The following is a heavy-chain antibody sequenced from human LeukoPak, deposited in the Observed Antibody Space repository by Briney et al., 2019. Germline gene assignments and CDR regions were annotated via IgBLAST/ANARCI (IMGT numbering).Heavy chain of an antibody. CDR1: GGSISSYY. Sequence: PSETLSLTCTVSGGSISSYYWSWIRQPPGKGLEWIGYIYYSGSTNYNPSLKSRVTISVDTSKNQFSLTLTSVTAADTAMYYCARNAGKYYRYFQHWGQGTVVSVSS. J-gene: IGHJ1*01. V-gene: IGHV4-59*01. D-gene: IGHD2/OR15-2a*01. CDR3: ARNAGKYYRYFQH. CDR2: IYYSGST.